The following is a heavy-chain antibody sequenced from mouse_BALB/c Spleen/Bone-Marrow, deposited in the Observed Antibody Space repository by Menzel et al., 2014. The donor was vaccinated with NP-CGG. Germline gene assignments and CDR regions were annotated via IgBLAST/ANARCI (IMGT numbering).Heavy chain of an antibody. CDR2: IHPNSGNT. CDR1: GYTFTNSW. D-gene: IGHD2-14*01. CDR3: ARHHRYAYYFDY. Sequence: QVQLKESGSVLVRPGASVMLSCKASGYTFTNSWIHWAKQRPGQGLEWIGDIHPNSGNTNYNEKFKAKATLTVDTSSSTAYVDLSSLTSEDSAVYYCARHHRYAYYFDYWGRGTTLTVSS. J-gene: IGHJ2*01. V-gene: IGHV1S130*01.